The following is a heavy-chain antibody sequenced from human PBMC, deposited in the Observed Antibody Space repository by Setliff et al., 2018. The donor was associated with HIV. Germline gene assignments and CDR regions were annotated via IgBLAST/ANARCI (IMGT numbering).Heavy chain of an antibody. Sequence: GGSLRLSCAASGFTFSSYSMNWVRRAPGKGLEWVSSISSISTYIYYADSVKGRFTISRDNAKNSLYLQMNSLRAEDTAVYYCARGRNRNYVVYGMDVWGQGTTVTVSS. V-gene: IGHV3-21*01. CDR1: GFTFSSYS. CDR2: ISSISTYI. D-gene: IGHD1-7*01. CDR3: ARGRNRNYVVYGMDV. J-gene: IGHJ6*02.